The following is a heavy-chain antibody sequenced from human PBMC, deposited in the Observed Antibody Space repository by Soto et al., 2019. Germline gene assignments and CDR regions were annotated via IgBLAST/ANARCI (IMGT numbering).Heavy chain of an antibody. V-gene: IGHV4-39*01. Sequence: PSETLSLTCTVSGGSISSSSYYWGWIRQPPGKGLEWIGSIYYSGSTYYNPSLKSRVTISVNTSKNQFSLKLSSVTAADTAVYYCARILGYCTNGVCYRGTTFDYWGQGTLVTVSS. CDR1: GGSISSSSYY. CDR3: ARILGYCTNGVCYRGTTFDY. CDR2: IYYSGST. D-gene: IGHD2-8*01. J-gene: IGHJ4*02.